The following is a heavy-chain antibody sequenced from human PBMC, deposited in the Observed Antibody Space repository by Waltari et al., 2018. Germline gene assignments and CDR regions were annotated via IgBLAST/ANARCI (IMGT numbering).Heavy chain of an antibody. CDR2: IYRSGNT. CDR1: DYSISTGYY. V-gene: IGHV4-38-2*01. Sequence: QVQLQESGPGLVKPSETLSLTCGVSDYSISTGYYWGWIRQPPGKGLEWIGSIYRSGNTYYNPSLKSRVTMSVDTSKSQFSLKLSSVTAADTAVYYCARVGRGGRYYFDYWGQGTLVTVSS. D-gene: IGHD3-10*01. J-gene: IGHJ4*02. CDR3: ARVGRGGRYYFDY.